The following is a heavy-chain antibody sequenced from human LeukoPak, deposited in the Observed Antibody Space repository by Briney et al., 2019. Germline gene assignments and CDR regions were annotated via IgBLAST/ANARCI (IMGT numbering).Heavy chain of an antibody. V-gene: IGHV3-33*06. CDR2: IWNDGSDK. Sequence: PGGSLRLSCAASKFTFSHYAMHWVRQAPGKGLEWVAVIWNDGSDKYYADSVKGRFTVSRDNSRNILYLQMDSLRAEDTGVYYCAKDAQRGFDYSNSLQHWGPGTLATVSS. J-gene: IGHJ1*01. CDR3: AKDAQRGFDYSNSLQH. CDR1: KFTFSHYA. D-gene: IGHD4-11*01.